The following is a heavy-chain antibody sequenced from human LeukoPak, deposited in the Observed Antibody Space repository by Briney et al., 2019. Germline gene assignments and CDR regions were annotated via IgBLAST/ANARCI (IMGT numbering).Heavy chain of an antibody. CDR2: INHSGST. CDR3: ARGPYDILTEPIGMDV. Sequence: SETLSLTCAVYGGSFSGYYWSWIRQPPGKGLEWIGEINHSGSTNYNPSLKSRVTISVDTSKNQFSLKLSSVTAADTAVYYCARGPYDILTEPIGMDVWGKGTTVTVSS. CDR1: GGSFSGYY. J-gene: IGHJ6*04. D-gene: IGHD3-9*01. V-gene: IGHV4-34*01.